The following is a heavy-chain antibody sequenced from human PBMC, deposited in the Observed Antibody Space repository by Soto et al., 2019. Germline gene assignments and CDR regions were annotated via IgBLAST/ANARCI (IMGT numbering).Heavy chain of an antibody. CDR3: ARDPIPDGAFYYYGMDV. CDR1: GFTLSSYS. CDR2: ISSSSSTI. J-gene: IGHJ6*02. V-gene: IGHV3-48*02. Sequence: EVQLVESGGGLVQPGGSLRLSCAASGFTLSSYSMNWVRQAPGKGLEWVSYISSSSSTIYYADSVKGRFTISRDNAKNSLYLQMNSLRDEDTAVYYCARDPIPDGAFYYYGMDVWGQGTTVTVSS.